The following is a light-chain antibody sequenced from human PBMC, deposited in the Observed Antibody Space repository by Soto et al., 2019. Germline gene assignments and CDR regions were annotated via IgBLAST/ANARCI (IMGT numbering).Light chain of an antibody. V-gene: IGKV1-5*01. Sequence: DLQMTQSPSSLSASVGDRVTIACRASQNVRSYLNWYQQRPGKAPKLLIYDASTLHSGVSSRFSGSGSGTEFTLTISSLQPNDSATYYCQQYTTYWTFGQGTKVDIK. CDR2: DAS. J-gene: IGKJ1*01. CDR1: QNVRSY. CDR3: QQYTTYWT.